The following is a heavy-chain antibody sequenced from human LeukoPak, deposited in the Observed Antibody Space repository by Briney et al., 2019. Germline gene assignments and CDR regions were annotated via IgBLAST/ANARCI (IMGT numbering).Heavy chain of an antibody. CDR1: GGSISGSISGTY. J-gene: IGHJ4*02. CDR2: IHSSGST. Sequence: SETLSLTCTVSGGSISGSISGTYWSWVRQPAGKGLEWIGRIHSSGSTKYNSSLKSRVTMSVDTSKNQLFLRLTSVTAADTALYYCARGSQNYYNPFDNWGQGTLVTVSS. D-gene: IGHD3-10*01. CDR3: ARGSQNYYNPFDN. V-gene: IGHV4-4*07.